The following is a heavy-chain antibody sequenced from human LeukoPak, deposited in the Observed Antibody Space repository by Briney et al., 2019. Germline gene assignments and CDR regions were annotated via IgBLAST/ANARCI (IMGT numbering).Heavy chain of an antibody. CDR3: ARGPDYYDSSGYWDY. D-gene: IGHD3-22*01. Sequence: GGSLRLSCAASGFTVSSNYMSWVRQAPGKGLEWVSVIYSDSSTYYADSVKGRFTISRDNSKNKLYLQVNSLRAEDTAAYYCARGPDYYDSSGYWDYWGQGTLVTVSS. CDR2: IYSDSST. J-gene: IGHJ4*02. V-gene: IGHV3-53*01. CDR1: GFTVSSNY.